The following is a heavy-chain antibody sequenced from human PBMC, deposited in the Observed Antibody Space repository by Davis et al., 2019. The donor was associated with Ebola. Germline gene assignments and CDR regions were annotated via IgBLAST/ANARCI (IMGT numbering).Heavy chain of an antibody. J-gene: IGHJ3*02. CDR2: ISAYNGNT. V-gene: IGHV1-18*01. CDR3: ARTSIVGTTTTASDI. CDR1: GYTFKNYA. Sequence: ASVKVSCKASGYTFKNYAISWVRQAPGQGLEWMGWISAYNGNTNYAQILQGRVTMTTDTSTGTASMELRSLRTDDTAVYFSARTSIVGTTTTASDIWGQGTKVTVSS. D-gene: IGHD1-26*01.